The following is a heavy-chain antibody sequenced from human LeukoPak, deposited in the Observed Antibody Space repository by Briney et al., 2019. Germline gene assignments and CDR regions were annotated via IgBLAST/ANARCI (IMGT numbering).Heavy chain of an antibody. D-gene: IGHD3-10*01. CDR3: ANYGSVSYFAY. CDR2: ISYDGSNK. V-gene: IGHV3-30*18. CDR1: GFTFSNYG. J-gene: IGHJ4*02. Sequence: GGSLRLSCAASGFTFSNYGMHWVRQAPGMGLEWVALISYDGSNKYYADSVKGRFTISRDNSKNTLYLQMISLRAEDTAVYYCANYGSVSYFAYWGQGTLVTVSS.